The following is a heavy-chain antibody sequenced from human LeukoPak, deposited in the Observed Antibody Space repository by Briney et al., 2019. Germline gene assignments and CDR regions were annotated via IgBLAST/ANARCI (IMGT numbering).Heavy chain of an antibody. CDR1: GGSISSYY. J-gene: IGHJ4*02. V-gene: IGHV4-59*01. D-gene: IGHD5-12*01. CDR2: IYYSGST. Sequence: SETLSLTCTVSGGSISSYYWSWIRQPPGKGLEWIGYIYYSGSTNYNPSLKSRVTISVDTSKNQFSLKLRSVTAADTAVYYCARGYSGYGFDYWGQGTLVTVSS. CDR3: ARGYSGYGFDY.